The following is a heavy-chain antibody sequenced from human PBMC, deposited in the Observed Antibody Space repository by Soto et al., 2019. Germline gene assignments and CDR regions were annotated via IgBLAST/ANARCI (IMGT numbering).Heavy chain of an antibody. D-gene: IGHD2-15*01. CDR1: GGSISSGGFY. CDR2: IYYSGST. J-gene: IGHJ5*02. CDR3: ARAAGAAFNWFDP. V-gene: IGHV4-31*03. Sequence: PSETLSPTCTFSGGSISSGGFYWGWIPPHPGKGLEWIGYIYYSGSTYYNPSLKSRVTISVDTSKNQFSLKLSSVTAADTAVYYCARAAGAAFNWFDPWGQGTLVTVSS.